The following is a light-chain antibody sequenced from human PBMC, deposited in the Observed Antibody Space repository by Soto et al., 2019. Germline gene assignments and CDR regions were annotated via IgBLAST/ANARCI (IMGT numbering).Light chain of an antibody. CDR3: CSYAGSSYV. Sequence: QSVLTQPRSVSVSPGQSVTISCTGTSSDVGGYNYVSWYQQHPGKAPKLMIYDVSKRPSGVPDRSSGSKSGNTASLTISGLQAEDEADYYCCSYAGSSYVFGTGTKVTVL. CDR1: SSDVGGYNY. V-gene: IGLV2-11*01. CDR2: DVS. J-gene: IGLJ1*01.